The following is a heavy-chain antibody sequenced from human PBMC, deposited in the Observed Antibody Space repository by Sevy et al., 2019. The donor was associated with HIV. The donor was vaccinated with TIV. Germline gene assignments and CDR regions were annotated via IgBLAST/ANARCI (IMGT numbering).Heavy chain of an antibody. CDR3: TTELSEWLPLDY. CDR2: IKSKTDGGTT. J-gene: IGHJ4*02. CDR1: GFTFSNAW. Sequence: GGSLRLSCAASGFTFSNAWMSWVRQAPGKGLEWVGRIKSKTDGGTTDYAAPVKGRFTISRDDSKNTLYLQMNSLKTEVTAVYYCTTELSEWLPLDYWGQGTLVTVSS. D-gene: IGHD6-19*01. V-gene: IGHV3-15*01.